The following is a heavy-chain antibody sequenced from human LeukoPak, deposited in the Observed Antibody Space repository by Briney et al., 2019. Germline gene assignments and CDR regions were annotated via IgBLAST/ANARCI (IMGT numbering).Heavy chain of an antibody. CDR2: ISSSSSYI. Sequence: PGGSLRLSCAASGFTFRSYSMNWVRQAPGKGLEWVSSISSSSSYIYYADSVKGRFTISRDNAKNSLYMEMNSLRAEDTAVYYCARDRYDILTVYYLEDYWGQGTLVTVSS. CDR3: ARDRYDILTVYYLEDY. J-gene: IGHJ4*02. CDR1: GFTFRSYS. D-gene: IGHD3-9*01. V-gene: IGHV3-21*01.